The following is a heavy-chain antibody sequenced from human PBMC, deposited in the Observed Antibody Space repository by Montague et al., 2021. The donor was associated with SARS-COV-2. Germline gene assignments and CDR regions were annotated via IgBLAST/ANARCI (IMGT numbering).Heavy chain of an antibody. CDR1: GGSISITDHY. Sequence: SETLSLTCTVSGGSISITDHYWGWIRQPPGKGLEFIGTIYYSGTTYYNPSLKSRVTISRDTSKNQFSLKVTSVTAADTAVYYCARCLQTGTDARDAFDFWGQGTLVTVSS. J-gene: IGHJ4*02. V-gene: IGHV4-39*07. CDR3: ARCLQTGTDARDAFDF. D-gene: IGHD1-7*01. CDR2: IYYSGTT.